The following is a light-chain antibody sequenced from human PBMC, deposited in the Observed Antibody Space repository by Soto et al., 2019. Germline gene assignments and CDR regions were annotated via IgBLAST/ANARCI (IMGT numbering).Light chain of an antibody. CDR3: QQYGSSPRT. V-gene: IGKV3-20*01. Sequence: IVLTQSPGTLSLSPGERATLSCRASQSVSSSYLAWYQQKSGQAPRLIIYGASTRATGIPDRFTGSGSGTDFTLTISRLEPEDFAVYYCQQYGSSPRTFGQGTKVEIK. J-gene: IGKJ1*01. CDR1: QSVSSSY. CDR2: GAS.